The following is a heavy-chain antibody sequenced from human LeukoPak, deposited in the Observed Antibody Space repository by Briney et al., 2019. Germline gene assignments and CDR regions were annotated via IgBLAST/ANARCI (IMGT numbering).Heavy chain of an antibody. J-gene: IGHJ3*02. CDR1: GGTFSSYA. CDR2: IIPILGIA. CDR3: AIWFGELFRAFDI. V-gene: IGHV1-69*04. D-gene: IGHD3-10*01. Sequence: SVKVSCKASGGTFSSYAISWVRQAPGQGLEWMGRIIPILGIANYAQKFQGRVTMTEDTSTDTAYMELSSLRSEDTAVYYCAIWFGELFRAFDIWGQGTMVTVSS.